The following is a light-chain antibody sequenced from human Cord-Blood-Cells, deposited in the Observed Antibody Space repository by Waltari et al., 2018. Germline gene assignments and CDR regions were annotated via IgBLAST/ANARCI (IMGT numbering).Light chain of an antibody. CDR3: QQSYSTPFT. CDR1: QSISSY. Sequence: DIQMTQSPSSLSASVGDRVTITCRASQSISSYLNWYQQKPGKAPNILIYAASSLQSGVPSRFSGRGSGTDFTLTISSLQPEDFATYYSQQSYSTPFTFGPGTKVDIK. V-gene: IGKV1-39*01. CDR2: AAS. J-gene: IGKJ3*01.